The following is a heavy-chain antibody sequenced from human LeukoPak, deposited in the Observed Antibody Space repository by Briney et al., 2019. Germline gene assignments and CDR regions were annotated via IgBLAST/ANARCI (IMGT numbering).Heavy chain of an antibody. Sequence: GASVKVSCKASGYTFTSYYMHWVRQAPGQGLEWMGIINPSGGSTSYAQKFQGRVTMTRDVSTSTVYMELSSLRSEDTAVYYCAISRDGYVHYMDVWGKGTTVTVSS. CDR3: AISRDGYVHYMDV. J-gene: IGHJ6*03. D-gene: IGHD5-24*01. CDR2: INPSGGST. V-gene: IGHV1-46*01. CDR1: GYTFTSYY.